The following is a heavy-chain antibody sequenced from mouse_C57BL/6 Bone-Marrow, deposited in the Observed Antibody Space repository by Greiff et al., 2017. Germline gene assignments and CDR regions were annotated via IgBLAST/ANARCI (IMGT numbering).Heavy chain of an antibody. CDR1: GYTFTSYW. CDR2: IHPNSGST. CDR3: ALIYYDYDGPFAY. D-gene: IGHD2-4*01. J-gene: IGHJ3*01. V-gene: IGHV1-64*01. Sequence: VKVVESGAELVKPGASVKLSCKASGYTFTSYWMHWVQQRPGQGLEWIGMIHPNSGSTNYNEKFKSKATLTVDKSSSTAYMQLSSLTSEDSAVYYCALIYYDYDGPFAYWGQGTLVTVSA.